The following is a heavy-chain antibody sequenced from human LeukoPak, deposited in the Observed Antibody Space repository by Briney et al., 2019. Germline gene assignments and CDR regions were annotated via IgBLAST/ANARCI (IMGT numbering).Heavy chain of an antibody. CDR2: IGASGGST. CDR3: AKAEGYDILTGLDY. V-gene: IGHV3-23*01. CDR1: GFTFSSYA. J-gene: IGHJ4*02. D-gene: IGHD3-9*01. Sequence: GGSLRLSCATSGFTFSSYAMSWVRQAPGKGLEWVSGIGASGGSTYYADSVKGRFTISRDNSKNTLYLQMNSLRTEDTAVYYCAKAEGYDILTGLDYWGQGTLVTVSS.